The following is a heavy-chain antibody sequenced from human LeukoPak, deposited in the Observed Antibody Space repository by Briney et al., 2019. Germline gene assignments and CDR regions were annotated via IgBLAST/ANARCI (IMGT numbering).Heavy chain of an antibody. V-gene: IGHV3-48*03. CDR1: GFTFSSYA. Sequence: PGGSLRLSCAASGFTFSSYAMTWVRQAPGKGLEWVSYISSSGSTIYYADSVKGRFTISRDNAKNSLYLQMNSLRAEDTAVYYCASRPSSSWYLGYYYYYYMDVWGKGTTVTVSS. D-gene: IGHD6-13*01. CDR3: ASRPSSSWYLGYYYYYYMDV. CDR2: ISSSGSTI. J-gene: IGHJ6*03.